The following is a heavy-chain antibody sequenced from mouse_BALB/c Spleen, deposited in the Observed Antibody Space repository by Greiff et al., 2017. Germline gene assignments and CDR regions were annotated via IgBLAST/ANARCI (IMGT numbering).Heavy chain of an antibody. D-gene: IGHD2-4*01. CDR2: ISSGSSTI. Sequence: EVMLVESGGGLVQPGGSRKLSCAASGFTFSSFGMHWVRQAPEKGLEWVAYISSGSSTIYYADTVKGRFTISRDNPKNTLFLQMTSLRSEDTAMYYCARGDDYDDAAWFAYWGQGTLVTVSA. CDR1: GFTFSSFG. J-gene: IGHJ3*01. CDR3: ARGDDYDDAAWFAY. V-gene: IGHV5-17*02.